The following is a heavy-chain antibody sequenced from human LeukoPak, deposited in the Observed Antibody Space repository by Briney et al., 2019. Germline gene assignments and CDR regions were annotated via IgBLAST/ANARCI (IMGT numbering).Heavy chain of an antibody. CDR2: INPNSGGT. D-gene: IGHD6-19*01. CDR1: GYTFTGYY. J-gene: IGHJ6*02. CDR3: AREWVAGYNHHGMDV. Sequence: ASVKVSCKASGYTFTGYYTHWVRQAPGQGLEWMGWINPNSGGTNYAQKFQGRVTMTRDTSISTAYMELSRLRPDDTAVYYCAREWVAGYNHHGMDVWGQGTTVTVSS. V-gene: IGHV1-2*02.